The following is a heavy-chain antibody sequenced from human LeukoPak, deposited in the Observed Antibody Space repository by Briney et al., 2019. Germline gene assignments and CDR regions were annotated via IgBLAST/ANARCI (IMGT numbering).Heavy chain of an antibody. D-gene: IGHD5-18*01. CDR1: GFTFSSYW. J-gene: IGHJ4*02. CDR2: IKYDGSNT. V-gene: IGHV3-74*01. Sequence: PGGSLRLSCAASGFTFSSYWMHWVRQAPGKGLVWVSHIKYDGSNTNYADSVKGRFTISRDNAKNTLYLQMNCLRAEDTAVYSCERKRYSNAYDYWGQGTLVTVSS. CDR3: ERKRYSNAYDY.